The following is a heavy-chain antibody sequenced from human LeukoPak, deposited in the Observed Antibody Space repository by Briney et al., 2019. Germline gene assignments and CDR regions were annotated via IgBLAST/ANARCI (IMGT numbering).Heavy chain of an antibody. J-gene: IGHJ6*02. Sequence: ASVKVSCKASGGTFSSYAISWVRQAPGQGLEWMGRIIPILGIANYAQKFQGRVTITADKSTSTAYMELSSLRSEDTAVYYCARGAVGIVVVPAAMSNYGMDVWGQGTTVTVSS. V-gene: IGHV1-69*04. CDR3: ARGAVGIVVVPAAMSNYGMDV. D-gene: IGHD2-2*01. CDR1: GGTFSSYA. CDR2: IIPILGIA.